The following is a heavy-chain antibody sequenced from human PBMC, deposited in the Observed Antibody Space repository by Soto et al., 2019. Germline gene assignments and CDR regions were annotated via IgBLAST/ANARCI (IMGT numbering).Heavy chain of an antibody. V-gene: IGHV3-74*01. J-gene: IGHJ5*01. D-gene: IGHD3-10*01. CDR3: ARGLYREYGHDS. CDR1: GFTFGNFW. Sequence: EVQLVESGGGLVQPGGSLRLSCAASGFTFGNFWMHWVRQPPGKGLGGVSRINSDGSTSYADFVKGRLTISRDNAKNTVYLQMNSLRDEDTAVYYCARGLYREYGHDSWGQRALVTVSS. CDR2: INSDGST.